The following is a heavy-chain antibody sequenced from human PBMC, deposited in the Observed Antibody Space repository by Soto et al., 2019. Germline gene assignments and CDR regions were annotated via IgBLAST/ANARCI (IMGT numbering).Heavy chain of an antibody. D-gene: IGHD1-26*01. CDR3: AKNQGVELVPLATVDWFDP. CDR2: ISGSGFKK. Sequence: GGSLRLSYAASGVMFEDFGMSWVRKAPGKGLEWISSISGSGFKKYYADSVKGRFTISRDNSKSTVYLELNNLSAEDTAVYHCAKNQGVELVPLATVDWFDPWGQGSVVTVSS. V-gene: IGHV3-23*01. J-gene: IGHJ5*02. CDR1: GVMFEDFG.